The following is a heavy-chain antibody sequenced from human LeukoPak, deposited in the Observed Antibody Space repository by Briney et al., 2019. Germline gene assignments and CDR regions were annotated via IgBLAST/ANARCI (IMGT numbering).Heavy chain of an antibody. V-gene: IGHV4-59*01. CDR2: VHSSGST. CDR3: ARLAPGNYDILTGDPKVDFDY. Sequence: SETLSLTCTVSGGSISSFFWSWIRQPPGKGLEWIGYVHSSGSTKYNPSLKSGLIISVDMSKNQFSLKLRSVSVADTAVYYCARLAPGNYDILTGDPKVDFDYWGQRALVTVSS. J-gene: IGHJ4*02. CDR1: GGSISSFF. D-gene: IGHD3-9*01.